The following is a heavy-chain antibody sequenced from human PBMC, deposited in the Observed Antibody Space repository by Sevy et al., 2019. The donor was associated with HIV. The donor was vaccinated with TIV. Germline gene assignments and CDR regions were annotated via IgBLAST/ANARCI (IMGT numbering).Heavy chain of an antibody. J-gene: IGHJ4*02. CDR3: ARRSSGWDYFGY. V-gene: IGHV3-11*06. CDR2: ISGITNYI. CDR1: GFAFSDYY. Sequence: GGSLRLSCAASGFAFSDYYMNWIRQAPGKGLEWVSCISGITNYINYADSVKGRFTISRDDAKNSVYLQRNSLRAEDTAVYYCARRSSGWDYFGYWGQGTPVSASS. D-gene: IGHD6-19*01.